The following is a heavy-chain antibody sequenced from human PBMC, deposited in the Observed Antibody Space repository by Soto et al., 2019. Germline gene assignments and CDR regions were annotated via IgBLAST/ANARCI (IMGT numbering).Heavy chain of an antibody. CDR2: IYPCDSDT. V-gene: IGHV5-51*01. J-gene: IGHJ6*02. Sequence: GESLKISCKSSGYSFTIYCIGWVLQMPGKGLEWMWIIYPCDSDTRYSPSFQGQVTISADKSISTAYLQWSSLKASDTAMYYCARCRISPFYYGMDVWGQGTTVTVSS. CDR3: ARCRISPFYYGMDV. CDR1: GYSFTIYC.